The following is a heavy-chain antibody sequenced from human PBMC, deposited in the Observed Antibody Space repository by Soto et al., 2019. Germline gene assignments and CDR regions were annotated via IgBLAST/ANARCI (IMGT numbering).Heavy chain of an antibody. J-gene: IGHJ4*02. CDR2: IRPITGGT. CDR1: GYTFTDSF. V-gene: IGHV1-2*02. CDR3: ARGRRYGGYDY. D-gene: IGHD5-12*01. Sequence: ASVKVSCKASGYTFTDSFMHWVRQAPGQGLEWMGWIRPITGGTHYAQRLQGRVTVTRDTSLNTAHMELSSLRSDDTAVYYCARGRRYGGYDYWGQGTLVTVSS.